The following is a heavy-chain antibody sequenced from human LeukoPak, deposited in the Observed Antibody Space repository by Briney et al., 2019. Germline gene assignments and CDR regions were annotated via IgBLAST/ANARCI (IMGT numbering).Heavy chain of an antibody. CDR2: IYTSGTS. Sequence: SETLSLTCTVSGGSISGYYWTWIRQPAGKGLEWIGRIYTSGTSNYNPSLKSRVSLSVDTSKNQFSLNLNSVTAADTAVYFCARERNLAAAGYLFDSWGQGTPVTVSS. D-gene: IGHD6-13*01. V-gene: IGHV4-4*07. CDR1: GGSISGYY. J-gene: IGHJ4*02. CDR3: ARERNLAAAGYLFDS.